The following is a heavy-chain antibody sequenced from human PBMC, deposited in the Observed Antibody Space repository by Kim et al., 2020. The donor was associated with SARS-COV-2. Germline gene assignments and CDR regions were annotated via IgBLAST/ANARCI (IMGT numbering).Heavy chain of an antibody. V-gene: IGHV3-30-3*01. CDR3: ARDGADIVLMVYAINYYYYMDV. CDR2: ISYDGSNK. CDR1: GFTFSSYA. D-gene: IGHD2-8*01. Sequence: GGSLRLSCAASGFTFSSYAMHWVRQAPGKGLEWVAVISYDGSNKYYADSVKGRFTISRDNSKNTLYLQMNSLRAEDTAVYYCARDGADIVLMVYAINYYYYMDVWGKGTTVTVSS. J-gene: IGHJ6*03.